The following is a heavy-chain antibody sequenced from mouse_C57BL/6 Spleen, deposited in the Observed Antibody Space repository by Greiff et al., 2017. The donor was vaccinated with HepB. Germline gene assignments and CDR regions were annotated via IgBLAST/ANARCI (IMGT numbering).Heavy chain of an antibody. D-gene: IGHD1-1*01. CDR2: ISYDGSN. CDR1: GYSITSGYY. Sequence: EVQLQESGPGLVKPSQSLSLTCSVTGYSITSGYYWNWIRQFPGNKLEWMGYISYDGSNNYNPSLKNRISITRDTSKNQFFLKLNSVTTEDTATYYCVVYESDYWGQGTTLTVSS. J-gene: IGHJ2*01. V-gene: IGHV3-6*01. CDR3: VVYESDY.